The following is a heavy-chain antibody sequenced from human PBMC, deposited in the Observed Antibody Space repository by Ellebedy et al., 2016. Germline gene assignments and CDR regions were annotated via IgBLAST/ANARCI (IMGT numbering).Heavy chain of an antibody. D-gene: IGHD4-17*01. CDR1: GFTFSSYV. V-gene: IGHV3-23*01. CDR3: AKDRDDDGDYVFDS. Sequence: GESLKISXAASGFTFSSYVMSWVRQAPGKGLEWVSGISRTDDSTYYADSVKGRFTISRDDPKNTLYLQMNNLRVEDTAVYYCAKDRDDDGDYVFDSWGQGTLVTVSS. CDR2: ISRTDDST. J-gene: IGHJ4*02.